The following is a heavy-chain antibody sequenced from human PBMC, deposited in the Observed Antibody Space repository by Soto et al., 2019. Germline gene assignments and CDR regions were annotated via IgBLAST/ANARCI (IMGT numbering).Heavy chain of an antibody. CDR2: IYSGGST. CDR1: GFTVSSNY. D-gene: IGHD3-22*01. J-gene: IGHJ4*02. CDR3: ARVHYYDSSGQWLRDPIIDY. Sequence: EVQLVESGGGLVQPGGSLRLSCAASGFTVSSNYMSWVRQAPGKGLEWVSVIYSGGSTYYADSVKGRFTISRDNSKNTLYLQMKSLRAEDTAVYYCARVHYYDSSGQWLRDPIIDYWGQGTLVTVSS. V-gene: IGHV3-66*01.